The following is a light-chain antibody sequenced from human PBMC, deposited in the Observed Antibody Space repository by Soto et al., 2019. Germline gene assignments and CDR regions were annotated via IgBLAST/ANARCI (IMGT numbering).Light chain of an antibody. V-gene: IGKV1-9*01. Sequence: IQLTQSPSSLSASVGDRVTVTCRASQGIGTYLVWYQQKSGKAPTVLIYASSTLQTGVPSRFSGSGSGTDFSLTSSSLHPEDVATYYCQQVDSYPRTFGQGTKVEIK. CDR2: ASS. CDR3: QQVDSYPRT. CDR1: QGIGTY. J-gene: IGKJ1*01.